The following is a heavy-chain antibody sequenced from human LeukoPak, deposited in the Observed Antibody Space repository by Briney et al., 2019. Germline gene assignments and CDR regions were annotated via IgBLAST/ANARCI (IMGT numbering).Heavy chain of an antibody. CDR3: ARTAIVVVVAATPSFDY. D-gene: IGHD2-15*01. Sequence: ASVKVSCKASGYTFTSYGISWVRQAPGQGLEWMGWISVYNGNTNYAQKLQGRVTMTTDTSTSTAYMELRSLRSDDTAVYYCARTAIVVVVAATPSFDYWGQGTLVTVSS. V-gene: IGHV1-18*01. J-gene: IGHJ4*02. CDR1: GYTFTSYG. CDR2: ISVYNGNT.